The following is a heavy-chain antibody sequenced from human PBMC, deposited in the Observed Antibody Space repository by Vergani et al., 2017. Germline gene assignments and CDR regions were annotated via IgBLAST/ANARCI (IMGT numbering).Heavy chain of an antibody. CDR3: ARDPAVGATGDDY. J-gene: IGHJ4*02. V-gene: IGHV3-66*02. D-gene: IGHD1-26*01. CDR1: GFTVSSNY. CDR2: IYSGGST. Sequence: EVQLVESGGGLVQPGGSLRLSCAASGFTVSSNYMSWVRQAPGTGLEWVSVIYSGGSTYYADSVKGRFTISRDNSKNTLYLQMNSLRAEDTAVYYCARDPAVGATGDDYWGQGTLVTVSS.